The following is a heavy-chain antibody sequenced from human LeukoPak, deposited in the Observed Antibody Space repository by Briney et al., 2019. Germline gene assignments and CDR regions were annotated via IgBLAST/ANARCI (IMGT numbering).Heavy chain of an antibody. D-gene: IGHD2-21*01. CDR1: GFTFSRNG. V-gene: IGHV3-30*12. J-gene: IGHJ4*02. CDR2: IKRDESEK. CDR3: TRDVLF. Sequence: GGSLRLSCTASGFTFSRNGMHWVRQAPGKGLEWVAFIKRDESEKWYLNSVRGRFTISRDYAKNTVYLQMNSLRAEDTAVYYCTRDVLFGGQGTLVTVSS.